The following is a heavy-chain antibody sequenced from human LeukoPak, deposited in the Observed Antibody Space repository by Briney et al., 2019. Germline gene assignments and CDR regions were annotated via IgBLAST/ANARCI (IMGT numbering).Heavy chain of an antibody. CDR2: INPNSGGT. CDR3: ARGSYDSSDFEYFHH. CDR1: GYTFTAYY. Sequence: ASVKVSCKASGYTFTAYYMHWVRQAPGQGLEWMGWINPNSGGTNYAQKFQGRVTMTRDTSIGTAYMELNRLRSDDTAVYYCARGSYDSSDFEYFHHWGQGTLVTVSS. V-gene: IGHV1-2*02. J-gene: IGHJ1*01. D-gene: IGHD3-22*01.